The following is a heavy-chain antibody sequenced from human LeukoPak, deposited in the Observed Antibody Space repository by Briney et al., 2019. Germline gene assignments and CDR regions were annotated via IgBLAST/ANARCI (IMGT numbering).Heavy chain of an antibody. CDR2: ISSSSSYI. CDR1: GFTFSSYS. D-gene: IGHD6-6*01. Sequence: GGSLRLSCAASGFTFSSYSINWVRQAPGKGLEWVSSISSSSSYIYYADSVKGRFTISRDNAKNSLYLQMNSLRAEDTAVYYCARDNRVLISSSTNFDYWGQGTLVTVSS. CDR3: ARDNRVLISSSTNFDY. J-gene: IGHJ4*02. V-gene: IGHV3-21*01.